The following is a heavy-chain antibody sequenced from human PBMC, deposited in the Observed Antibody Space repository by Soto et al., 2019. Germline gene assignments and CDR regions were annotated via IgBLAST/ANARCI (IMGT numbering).Heavy chain of an antibody. D-gene: IGHD3-10*01. V-gene: IGHV1-2*02. CDR3: ATGPEGPLDY. CDR1: GYTFTDYY. CDR2: INPNSGAT. Sequence: ASVKVSCKASGYTFTDYYIHWVRQAPGQGLEWLGWINPNSGATAYARTFQGRVTLTRDTSISTAYMDLGGLNSDDTAVFYCATGPEGPLDYWGQGTLVTVSS. J-gene: IGHJ4*02.